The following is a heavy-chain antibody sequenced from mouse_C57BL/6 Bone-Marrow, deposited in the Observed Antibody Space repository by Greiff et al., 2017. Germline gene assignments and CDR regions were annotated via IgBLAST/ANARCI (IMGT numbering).Heavy chain of an antibody. CDR1: GFTFSDYY. CDR3: ARDRGCYFDD. V-gene: IGHV5-16*01. Sequence: EVTLVESEGGLVQPGSSMKLSCTASGFTFSDYYMAWVRQVPEKGLEWVANINYDGSSPYYLDSLKSRFIISRDNAKNILYLQRSSLKSEDTATYYCARDRGCYFDDWGQGTTLTVSS. J-gene: IGHJ2*01. CDR2: INYDGSSP.